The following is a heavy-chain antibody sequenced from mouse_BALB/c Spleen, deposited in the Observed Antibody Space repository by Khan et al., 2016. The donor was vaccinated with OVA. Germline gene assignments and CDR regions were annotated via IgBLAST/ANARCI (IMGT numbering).Heavy chain of an antibody. J-gene: IGHJ2*01. CDR3: ARSYGSDFDY. D-gene: IGHD1-1*01. Sequence: EVQLQESGPELVKPGASVKISCKASGYSFTGYFMNWVMQSHGKSLEWIGRINPHIGETFYNQKFKDKATLTVDKSSSTAHMELRSLASEDSAVYYCARSYGSDFDYWGQGTTLTGSS. CDR1: GYSFTGYF. V-gene: IGHV1-20*02. CDR2: INPHIGET.